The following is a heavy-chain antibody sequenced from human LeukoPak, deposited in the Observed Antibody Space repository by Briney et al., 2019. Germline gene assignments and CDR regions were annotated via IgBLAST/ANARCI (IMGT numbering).Heavy chain of an antibody. CDR1: GFTFTIYN. CDR3: ARVLHDGSGYYYLSD. V-gene: IGHV3-48*02. CDR2: TSSGSSSM. J-gene: IGHJ4*02. D-gene: IGHD3-22*01. Sequence: GGSLRLSCAASGFTFTIYNMNWIRQAPGKGLEWVSYTSSGSSSMYYADSVKGRFTISRDNAKNSLYLQMNSLRDEDTAVYYCARVLHDGSGYYYLSDWGRGTLVTVSS.